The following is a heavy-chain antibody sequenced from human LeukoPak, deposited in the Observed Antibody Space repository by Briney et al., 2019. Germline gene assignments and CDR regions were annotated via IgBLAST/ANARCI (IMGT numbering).Heavy chain of an antibody. J-gene: IGHJ4*02. Sequence: SQTLSLTCAVYGGSFSGYYWSWIRHPPEKGLEWIGEINHSGSTNYDPSLKSRVTISVDTSKNQFSLKLSSVTAADTAVYYCARFLRKIGYCSSTSCRTGYYFDYWGQGTLVTVSS. CDR3: ARFLRKIGYCSSTSCRTGYYFDY. D-gene: IGHD2-2*01. V-gene: IGHV4-34*01. CDR2: INHSGST. CDR1: GGSFSGYY.